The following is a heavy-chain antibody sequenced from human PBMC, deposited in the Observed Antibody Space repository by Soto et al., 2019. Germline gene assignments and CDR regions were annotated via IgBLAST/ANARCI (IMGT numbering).Heavy chain of an antibody. CDR1: GYTFTGYY. CDR3: ARTASGWYYYGMDV. CDR2: INPNSGGT. Sequence: ASVKVSCKASGYTFTGYYMHWMRQAPGQGLEWMGWINPNSGGTNYAQKFQGWVTMTRDTSISTAYMELSRLRSDDTAVYYCARTASGWYYYGMDVWGQGTTVTVSS. J-gene: IGHJ6*02. D-gene: IGHD6-19*01. V-gene: IGHV1-2*04.